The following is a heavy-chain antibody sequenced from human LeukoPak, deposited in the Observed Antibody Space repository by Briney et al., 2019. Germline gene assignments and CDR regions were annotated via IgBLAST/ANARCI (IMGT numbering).Heavy chain of an antibody. CDR2: INAGNGNT. CDR3: ARAESRDGYPSDFDY. J-gene: IGHJ4*02. CDR1: GYTFTSYA. D-gene: IGHD5-24*01. Sequence: ASVKVSCKASGYTFTSYAMHWVRQTPGQRLEWMGWINAGNGNTKYSQEFQGRVTITRDTSASTAYMELSSLRSEDMAVYYCARAESRDGYPSDFDYWGQGTLVAVSS. V-gene: IGHV1-3*03.